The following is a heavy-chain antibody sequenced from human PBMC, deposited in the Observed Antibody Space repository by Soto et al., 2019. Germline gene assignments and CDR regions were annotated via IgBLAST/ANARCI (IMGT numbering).Heavy chain of an antibody. CDR1: GGTFSSYT. V-gene: IGHV1-69*02. Sequence: ASVKVSCKASGGTFSSYTISWVRQAPGQGLEWMGRIIPILGIANYAQKFQGRVTITADKSTSTAYMELSSLRSEDTAVYYCARAGIAVAGPTYFDYWGQATLVTV. CDR2: IIPILGIA. CDR3: ARAGIAVAGPTYFDY. D-gene: IGHD6-19*01. J-gene: IGHJ4*02.